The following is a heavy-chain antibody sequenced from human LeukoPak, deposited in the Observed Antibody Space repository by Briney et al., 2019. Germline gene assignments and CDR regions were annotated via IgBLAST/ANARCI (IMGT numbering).Heavy chain of an antibody. CDR1: GYTFTGYY. Sequence: ASVKVSCKASGYTFTGYYLHWVRQAPGQGLEWMGWINPNSGGTNYAQKFQGRVAMTRDTSISTAYMELSRLRSDDTAVYYCARGSRITMVRGVIYWFDPWGQGTLVTVSS. V-gene: IGHV1-2*02. CDR3: ARGSRITMVRGVIYWFDP. D-gene: IGHD3-10*01. J-gene: IGHJ5*02. CDR2: INPNSGGT.